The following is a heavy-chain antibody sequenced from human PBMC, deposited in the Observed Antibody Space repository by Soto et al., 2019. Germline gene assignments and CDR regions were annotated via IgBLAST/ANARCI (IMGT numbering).Heavy chain of an antibody. D-gene: IGHD5-18*01. CDR3: ARGRGDTAMAWYY. V-gene: IGHV4-59*01. CDR2: IYYSGST. Sequence: QVQLQESGPGLVKPSETLSLTCTVSGGSISSYYWSWIRQPPGKGLEWIGYIYYSGSTNYNPSLKSRVTISVDTSQNQFSLKLSSVTAADTAMYYCARGRGDTAMAWYYWGQGTLVTVSS. CDR1: GGSISSYY. J-gene: IGHJ4*02.